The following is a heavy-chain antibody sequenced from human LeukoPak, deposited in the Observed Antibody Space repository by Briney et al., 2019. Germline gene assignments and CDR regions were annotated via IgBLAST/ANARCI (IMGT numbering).Heavy chain of an antibody. V-gene: IGHV1-46*01. J-gene: IGHJ4*02. CDR3: ARPKREYGGYFDFDY. CDR2: INPSGGST. Sequence: ASVKVSCKASGYIFSNYYMHWVRQAPGQGLEWMGIINPSGGSTSYAQKFQGRVTMTRDTSTSTVYMELSSLRSEDTAVYYCARPKREYGGYFDFDYWGQGTLVTVSS. D-gene: IGHD5-12*01. CDR1: GYIFSNYY.